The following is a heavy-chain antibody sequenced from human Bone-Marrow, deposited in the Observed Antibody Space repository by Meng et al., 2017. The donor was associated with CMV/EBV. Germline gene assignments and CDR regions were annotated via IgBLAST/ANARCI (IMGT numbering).Heavy chain of an antibody. CDR3: VKGWGDSSSWYERGYFDY. CDR1: GFTFSSYA. V-gene: IGHV3-23*03. CDR2: IYSGAGST. D-gene: IGHD6-13*01. J-gene: IGHJ4*02. Sequence: GGSLRLSCAASGFTFSSYAMTWVRQAPGKGLEWVAVIYSGAGSTYYADSVKGRFTISRDNSKNTLYLRMNSLRAEDTAVYYCVKGWGDSSSWYERGYFDYSGQGTLVTVSS.